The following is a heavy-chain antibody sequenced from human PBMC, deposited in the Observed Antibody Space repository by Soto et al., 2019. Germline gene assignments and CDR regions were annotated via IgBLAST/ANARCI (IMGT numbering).Heavy chain of an antibody. CDR2: IIPIFGTA. D-gene: IGHD2-15*01. Sequence: QVQLVQSGAEVKKPGSSVKVSCKASGGTFSSYAISWVRQAPGQGLEWMGGIIPIFGTANYAQKFQGGVTITADESTSTAYMELSSLRSEDTAVYYCARGPRGSVVVVAATLRPYYYYGMDVWGQGTTVTVSS. J-gene: IGHJ6*02. V-gene: IGHV1-69*01. CDR3: ARGPRGSVVVVAATLRPYYYYGMDV. CDR1: GGTFSSYA.